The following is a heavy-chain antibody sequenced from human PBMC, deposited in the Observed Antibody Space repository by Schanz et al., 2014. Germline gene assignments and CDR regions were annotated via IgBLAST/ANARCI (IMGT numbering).Heavy chain of an antibody. V-gene: IGHV3-23*01. CDR1: GFTFNSYD. D-gene: IGHD2-15*01. CDR3: AREMGYWSGGTCCDCYYYGLDV. J-gene: IGHJ6*02. CDR2: ISNSGGNE. Sequence: DVQLLESGGGLVQPGGSLRLSCAASGFTFNSYDMTWVRQAPGKGLEWVSSISNSGGNEYYADSVKGRFTISRDNSENSLYLQMNSLSADDTAVYYCAREMGYWSGGTCCDCYYYGLDVWGQGTTVTVSS.